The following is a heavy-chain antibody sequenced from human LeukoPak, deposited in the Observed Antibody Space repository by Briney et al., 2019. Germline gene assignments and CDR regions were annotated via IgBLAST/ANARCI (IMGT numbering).Heavy chain of an antibody. D-gene: IGHD2-21*02. J-gene: IGHJ5*02. CDR1: GYTFTSYG. Sequence: ASVKVSCKASGYTFTSYGINWVRQAPGQGLEWMGWISAYNGNTNYAQKFQGRVTMTTGTSTSTAYMELRSLRSDDTAVYYCARRYCGGDCRDWFDPWGQGTLVTVSS. CDR2: ISAYNGNT. CDR3: ARRYCGGDCRDWFDP. V-gene: IGHV1-18*01.